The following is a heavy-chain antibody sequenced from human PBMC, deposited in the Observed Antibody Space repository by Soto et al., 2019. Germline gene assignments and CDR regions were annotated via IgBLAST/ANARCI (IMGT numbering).Heavy chain of an antibody. V-gene: IGHV1-46*01. J-gene: IGHJ6*02. Sequence: ASVKVSCKASGYTFTSYYMHWVRHAPGQGLEWRGRVNASGGSTDYGQKCQGRVTMTRDTFTSTVYMELSSLRSADTAVYDGARDYDWNYYDSSGYPHGMDVWGQGTTVTVYS. CDR2: VNASGGST. D-gene: IGHD3-22*01. CDR3: ARDYDWNYYDSSGYPHGMDV. CDR1: GYTFTSYY.